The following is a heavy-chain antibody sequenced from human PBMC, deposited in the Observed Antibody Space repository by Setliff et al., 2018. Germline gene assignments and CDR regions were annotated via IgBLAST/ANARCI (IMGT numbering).Heavy chain of an antibody. J-gene: IGHJ4*02. D-gene: IGHD2-15*01. CDR2: ISAYNGNT. CDR3: ARGRGPDIVVTIPGDY. CDR1: GYKFINFG. Sequence: ASVKVSCKASGYKFINFGVSWVRQAPGQGLEWMGWISAYNGNTDYAQRFQGRVIMTIDPSATTAYMELKALRSDDTAVYYCARGRGPDIVVTIPGDYWGQGTQVTVSS. V-gene: IGHV1-18*01.